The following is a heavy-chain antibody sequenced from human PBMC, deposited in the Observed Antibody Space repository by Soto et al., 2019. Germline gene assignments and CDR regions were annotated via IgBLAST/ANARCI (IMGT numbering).Heavy chain of an antibody. D-gene: IGHD1-1*01. CDR2: ISAYNGNT. Sequence: QVQLVQSGAEVKKPGASVKVSCKASGYTFTSYGISWVRQAPGPGLEWMGWISAYNGNTNYAQKLQGRVTMTTDTSTSTAYMALRSLRSDDTAVSYCARTVETPPEDRERYYFDYWGQGTLVTVAS. V-gene: IGHV1-18*01. J-gene: IGHJ4*02. CDR1: GYTFTSYG. CDR3: ARTVETPPEDRERYYFDY.